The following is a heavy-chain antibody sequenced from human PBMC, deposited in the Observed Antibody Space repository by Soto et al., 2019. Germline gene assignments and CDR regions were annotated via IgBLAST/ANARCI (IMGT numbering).Heavy chain of an antibody. V-gene: IGHV4-59*01. D-gene: IGHD6-13*01. CDR2: IYYSGST. CDR3: ASSNIAAAGFYYYGMDV. J-gene: IGHJ6*02. Sequence: QVQLQESGPGLVKPSETLSLTCTVSGGSISSYYWSWIRQPPGKGLEWIGYIYYSGSTNYNPSLKSRVTISVDTSKNPLSLKLSSVTAADTAVYYCASSNIAAAGFYYYGMDVWGRGTTVTVSS. CDR1: GGSISSYY.